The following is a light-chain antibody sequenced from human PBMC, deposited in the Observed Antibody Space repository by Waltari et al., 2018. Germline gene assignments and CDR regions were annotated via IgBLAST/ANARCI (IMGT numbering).Light chain of an antibody. CDR3: QQYYSTPFT. V-gene: IGKV4-1*01. J-gene: IGKJ4*01. Sequence: DIVMTQSPDSLTVSLGERATINCKSSQTLLYSSTNKKYLAWYQQKPGQSPKLLIYWASTRESWVPDRFSGSGSGTDFTLTISSLQTEDVAVYYCQQYYSTPFTFGGGTKVEIK. CDR1: QTLLYSSTNKKY. CDR2: WAS.